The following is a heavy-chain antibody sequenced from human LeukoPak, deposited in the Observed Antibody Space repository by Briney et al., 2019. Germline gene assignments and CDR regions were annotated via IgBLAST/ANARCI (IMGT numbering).Heavy chain of an antibody. CDR2: IRYDGSNK. D-gene: IGHD3-9*01. J-gene: IGHJ4*02. V-gene: IGHV3-30*02. CDR3: AKVRGYLDWLFSLGY. Sequence: GGSLRLSCAASGFTFSSYGMHWVRQAPGKGLEWVAFIRYDGSNKYYADSVKGRFTISRDNSKNTLYLQMNSLRAEDTAVYYCAKVRGYLDWLFSLGYWGQGTLVTVSS. CDR1: GFTFSSYG.